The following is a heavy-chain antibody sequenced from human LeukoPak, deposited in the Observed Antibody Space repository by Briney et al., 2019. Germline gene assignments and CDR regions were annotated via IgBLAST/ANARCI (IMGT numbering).Heavy chain of an antibody. J-gene: IGHJ4*02. D-gene: IGHD3-10*01. CDR1: GLYLSSRGCY. CDR3: ARRGASLEWDSGSFPDY. CDR2: LFYTGNT. V-gene: IGHV4-39*01. Sequence: PSETLSLTCSVSGLYLSSRGCYWRWIRQPPGKGLEWFGSLFYTGNTYYNPSLKSRIPISTDTSKNQLSLALRFVTAANTAVYYVARRGASLEWDSGSFPDYWGQGTLVTVSS.